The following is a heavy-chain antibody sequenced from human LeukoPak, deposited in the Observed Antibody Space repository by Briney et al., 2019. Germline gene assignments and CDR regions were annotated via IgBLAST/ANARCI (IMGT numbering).Heavy chain of an antibody. CDR3: ARAIQRGDFPNDAFDI. V-gene: IGHV4-30-4*01. Sequence: PSETLSLTCTVSGGSISSGDYYWSWIRQPPGTGLEWIGYIYYSGSTYYNPSLKSRVTISVDTSKNQFSLKLSSVTAADTAVYYCARAIQRGDFPNDAFDIWGQGTMVTVSS. CDR1: GGSISSGDYY. D-gene: IGHD2-21*02. J-gene: IGHJ3*02. CDR2: IYYSGST.